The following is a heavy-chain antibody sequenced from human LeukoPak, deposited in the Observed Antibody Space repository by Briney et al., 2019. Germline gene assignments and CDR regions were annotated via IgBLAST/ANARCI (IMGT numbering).Heavy chain of an antibody. CDR3: AQLRVSGSYYYYMDV. V-gene: IGHV4-61*02. CDR2: IYTSGST. D-gene: IGHD3-10*01. CDR1: GGSISSGSYY. Sequence: PSQTLSLTCTVSGGSISSGSYYWSWIRQPAGKGLEWIGRIYTSGSTNYNPSLKSRVTISVDTSKNQFSLKLSSVTAADTAVYYCAQLRVSGSYYYYMDVWGKGTTVTVSS. J-gene: IGHJ6*03.